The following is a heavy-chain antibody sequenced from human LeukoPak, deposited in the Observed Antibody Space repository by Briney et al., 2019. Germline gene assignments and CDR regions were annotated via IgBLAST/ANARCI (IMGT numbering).Heavy chain of an antibody. Sequence: SETLSLTCTVSGGSISSYYWSWIRQPPGNRLQWFGYIYYSGSTNYNPSLKSRVTISVDTSKNQFSLKLSSVTAADTAVYYCARGSRVSAEFDYWGQGTLVTVSS. J-gene: IGHJ4*02. V-gene: IGHV4-59*01. CDR2: IYYSGST. CDR3: ARGSRVSAEFDY. CDR1: GGSISSYY. D-gene: IGHD6-6*01.